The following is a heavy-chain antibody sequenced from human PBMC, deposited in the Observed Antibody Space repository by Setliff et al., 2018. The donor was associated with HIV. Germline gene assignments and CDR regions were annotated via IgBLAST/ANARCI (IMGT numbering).Heavy chain of an antibody. Sequence: KASETLSLTCTVSGGSMNNYYWNWIRQTPGKGLEWIGYIYENAYAHYTVSLRSRVTVSMDTSKNQFSLTLRSVTAADRAVYYCARAQMHRGVVSWSLYYFDYWGQGALVTVSS. CDR1: GGSMNNYY. J-gene: IGHJ4*02. CDR3: ARAQMHRGVVSWSLYYFDY. CDR2: IYENAYA. V-gene: IGHV4-59*01. D-gene: IGHD3-10*01.